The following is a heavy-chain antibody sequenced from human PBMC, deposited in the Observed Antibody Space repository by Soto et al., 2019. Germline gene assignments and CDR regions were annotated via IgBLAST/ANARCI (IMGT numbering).Heavy chain of an antibody. CDR2: IIPMFGTP. D-gene: IGHD3-22*01. CDR3: AIAAGHHYDSSGFQYWYFDL. Sequence: QVQLVQSGAEVRKPGSSVKVSCKVSGGTFSSYAISWVRQAPGQGLEWMGGIIPMFGTPNYAQKFQGRVTITADKSMNTAYMELNSLTSEDTAVYHCAIAAGHHYDSSGFQYWYFDLWGRGTLVTVSS. J-gene: IGHJ2*01. V-gene: IGHV1-69*06. CDR1: GGTFSSYA.